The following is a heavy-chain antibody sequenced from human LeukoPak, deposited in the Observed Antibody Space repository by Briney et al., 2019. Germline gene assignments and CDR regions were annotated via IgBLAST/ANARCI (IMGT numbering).Heavy chain of an antibody. D-gene: IGHD6-6*01. V-gene: IGHV1-8*01. J-gene: IGHJ6*03. CDR2: MNPNSGNT. Sequence: ASVKVSCKASGYTFTSYDNNWVRQATGQGLEWMGWMNPNSGNTGYAQKFQGRVTMTRNTSISTAYMELSSLRSEDTAVYYCARGPKLRYYYYYMDVWGKGTTVTVSS. CDR1: GYTFTSYD. CDR3: ARGPKLRYYYYYMDV.